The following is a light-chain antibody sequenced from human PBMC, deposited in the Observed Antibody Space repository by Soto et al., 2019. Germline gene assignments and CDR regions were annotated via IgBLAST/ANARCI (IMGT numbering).Light chain of an antibody. V-gene: IGKV1-6*01. CDR3: LQDNKYPLT. Sequence: AIQMTQFPSSLSSSVGDRVTITCRASQDIRSDLGWYQQRPGKAPQLLIYATSSLPSGVPSRFSGSGSGTDFTLTITSLQPEDFATYHCLQDNKYPLTFGGGTKVEI. CDR2: ATS. J-gene: IGKJ4*01. CDR1: QDIRSD.